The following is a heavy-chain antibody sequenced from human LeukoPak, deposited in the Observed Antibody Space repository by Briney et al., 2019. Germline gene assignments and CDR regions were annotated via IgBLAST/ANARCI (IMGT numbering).Heavy chain of an antibody. CDR2: IYYSGST. D-gene: IGHD5-18*01. CDR3: ARGYSYGYFY. J-gene: IGHJ4*02. V-gene: IGHV4-59*11. CDR1: GDSMTNQY. Sequence: SETLSLTCTISGDSMTNQYWSWIRQPPGKGLEWIGYIYYSGSTNYNPSLKSRLTISVDTSKKQFSLKLSSVTAADPAVYYCARGYSYGYFYWGQGTLVTVSS.